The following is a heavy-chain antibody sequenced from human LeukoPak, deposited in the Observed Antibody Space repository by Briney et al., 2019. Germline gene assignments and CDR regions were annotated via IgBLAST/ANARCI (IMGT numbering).Heavy chain of an antibody. CDR3: ARDAGYGSGSYFDY. Sequence: GGSLRLSCAASGFTFSTYGMHWVRQAPGKGLQWVAVIWYDGSNKYYEDSVKGRFTISRDNSWNTLHLQMNSLRAEDTAVYYYARDAGYGSGSYFDYLGQGTLGTVYS. CDR1: GFTFSTYG. J-gene: IGHJ4*02. D-gene: IGHD3-10*01. V-gene: IGHV3-33*01. CDR2: IWYDGSNK.